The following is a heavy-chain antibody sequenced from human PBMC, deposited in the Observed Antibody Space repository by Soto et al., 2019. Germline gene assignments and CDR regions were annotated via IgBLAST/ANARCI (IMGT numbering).Heavy chain of an antibody. Sequence: SETLSLTCTVSGGSISSGDYYWSWIRQPPGKGLEWIGYIYYSGSTYYNPSLKSRVTISVDTSKNQFSLKLSSVTAADTAVYYGARALTPRPSWSTPHSYYSSYGTDVWGQGTPLTV. D-gene: IGHD6-13*01. CDR2: IYYSGST. CDR3: ARALTPRPSWSTPHSYYSSYGTDV. J-gene: IGHJ6*02. V-gene: IGHV4-30-4*01. CDR1: GGSISSGDYY.